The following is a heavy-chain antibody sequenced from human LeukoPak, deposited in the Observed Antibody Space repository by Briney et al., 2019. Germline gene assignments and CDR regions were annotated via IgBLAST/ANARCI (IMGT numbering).Heavy chain of an antibody. CDR3: AKDPGGYCSGGSCYHRYFDY. J-gene: IGHJ4*02. CDR1: GFTFSSYA. V-gene: IGHV3-23*01. D-gene: IGHD2-15*01. CDR2: ISGSGGST. Sequence: PGGSLRLSCAASGFTFSSYAMSWVRQAPGKGLEWVSAISGSGGSTYYADSVKGRFTISRDNSKNTLYLQMNSLRAEDTAVHYCAKDPGGYCSGGSCYHRYFDYWGQGTLVTVSS.